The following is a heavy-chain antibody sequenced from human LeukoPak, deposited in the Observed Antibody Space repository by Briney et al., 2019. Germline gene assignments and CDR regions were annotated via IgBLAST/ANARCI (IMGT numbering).Heavy chain of an antibody. Sequence: GGSLRLSCAASGFIFSNSAMNWVRQATGKGLEWVSAIGTAGDTYYPGSVKGRFTISRENAKNSLFLQMTSLRAEDTAVYYCARDADGPLDYWGQGTLVTVSS. CDR2: IGTAGDT. J-gene: IGHJ4*02. V-gene: IGHV3-13*01. CDR3: ARDADGPLDY. D-gene: IGHD5-24*01. CDR1: GFIFSNSA.